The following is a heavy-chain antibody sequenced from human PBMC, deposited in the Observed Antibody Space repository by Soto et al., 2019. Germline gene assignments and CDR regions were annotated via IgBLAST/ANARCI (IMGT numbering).Heavy chain of an antibody. D-gene: IGHD3-22*01. CDR2: ISSSGSTI. J-gene: IGHJ4*02. Sequence: EVQLVESGGGLVQPGGSLRLSCAASGFTFSSYEMNWVRQAPGKGLEWVSYISSSGSTIYYADSVKGRFTISRDNAKNSLYLQMNSLRDEDTAVYYCARDIRGNHYYHSNKNWGQGTLVTVSS. CDR3: ARDIRGNHYYHSNKN. V-gene: IGHV3-48*03. CDR1: GFTFSSYE.